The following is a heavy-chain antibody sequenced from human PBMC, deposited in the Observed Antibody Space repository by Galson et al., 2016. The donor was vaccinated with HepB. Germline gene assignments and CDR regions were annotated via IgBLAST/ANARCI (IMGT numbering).Heavy chain of an antibody. CDR2: ISTSSSIV. J-gene: IGHJ4*02. CDR1: GFTFSTYD. V-gene: IGHV3-48*02. D-gene: IGHD4-17*01. Sequence: SLRLSCAASGFTFSTYDMNWVRQAPGKGLEWVSYISTSSSIVHYADSVKGRFTISRDNAMNSLYLQMNSLSDEDSAVFYCARDRRYGDYPYYLDSWGQGTLVTVSS. CDR3: ARDRRYGDYPYYLDS.